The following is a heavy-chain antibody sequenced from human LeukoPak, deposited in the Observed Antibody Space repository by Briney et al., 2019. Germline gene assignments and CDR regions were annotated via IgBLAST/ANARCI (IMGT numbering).Heavy chain of an antibody. CDR2: IRYDGRNK. V-gene: IGHV3-30*02. CDR1: GFTFSTYG. CDR3: AREGTVGATTPWPPNHFDY. D-gene: IGHD1-26*01. J-gene: IGHJ4*02. Sequence: GGSLRLSCAASGFTFSTYGMHWVRQAPGKGLEWVAFIRYDGRNKYYADSVKGRFTISRDNSKNTLYLQMNSLRAEDTAVYYCAREGTVGATTPWPPNHFDYWGQGTLVTVSS.